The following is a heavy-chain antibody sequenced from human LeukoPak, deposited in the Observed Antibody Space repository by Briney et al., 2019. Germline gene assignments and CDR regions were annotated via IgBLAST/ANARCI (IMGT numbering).Heavy chain of an antibody. CDR2: INPNSGGT. V-gene: IGHV1-2*02. Sequence: APVKVSCKASGYTFTGYYMHWVRQAPGQGLEWMGWINPNSGGTNYAQKFQGRVTMTRDTSISTAYMELSRLRSDDTAVYYCARGLTSAIVVVVAATDGAFDIWGQGAMVTVSS. CDR3: ARGLTSAIVVVVAATDGAFDI. CDR1: GYTFTGYY. J-gene: IGHJ3*02. D-gene: IGHD2-15*01.